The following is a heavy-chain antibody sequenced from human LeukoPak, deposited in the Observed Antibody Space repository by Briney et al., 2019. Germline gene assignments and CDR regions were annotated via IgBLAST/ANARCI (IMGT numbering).Heavy chain of an antibody. Sequence: GGSLRLSCAASGFTFSSYVMSWVRQAPGKGLEWVSYISSSGSTIYYADSVKGRFTISRDNAKNSLYLQMNSLRAEDTAVYYCAKGSGEFHGVDYWGQGTLVTVSS. V-gene: IGHV3-48*04. J-gene: IGHJ4*02. D-gene: IGHD3-10*01. CDR2: ISSSGSTI. CDR3: AKGSGEFHGVDY. CDR1: GFTFSSYV.